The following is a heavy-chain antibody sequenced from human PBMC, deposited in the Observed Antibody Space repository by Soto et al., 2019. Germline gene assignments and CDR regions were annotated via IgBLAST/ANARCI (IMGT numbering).Heavy chain of an antibody. D-gene: IGHD4-17*01. CDR1: GFTFSDYY. V-gene: IGHV3-11*01. CDR2: ISSSGSTI. Sequence: GGSLRLSCAASGFTFSDYYMSWIRQAPGKGLEWVSYISSSGSTIYYADSVKGRFTISRDNAKNSLYLQMNSLRAEDTAVYYCARNPDTDYGDRYYYYYYMDVWGKGTTVTVSS. J-gene: IGHJ6*03. CDR3: ARNPDTDYGDRYYYYYYMDV.